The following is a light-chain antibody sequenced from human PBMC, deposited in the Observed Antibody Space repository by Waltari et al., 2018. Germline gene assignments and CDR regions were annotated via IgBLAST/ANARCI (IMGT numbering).Light chain of an antibody. V-gene: IGKV3-15*01. J-gene: IGKJ4*01. CDR1: QRIKNN. CDR3: QQRHNWPLT. Sequence: ETVMTQSPATLSVYPGERATLSCRASQRIKNNLAWYQQKGGQAPRLLLFDASTRATGISARFSGSGYGTEFTLTISSLQSEDFAVYYCQQRHNWPLTFGGGTKVEIK. CDR2: DAS.